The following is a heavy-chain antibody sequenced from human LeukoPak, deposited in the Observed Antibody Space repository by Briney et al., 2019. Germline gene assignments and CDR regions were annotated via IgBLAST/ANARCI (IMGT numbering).Heavy chain of an antibody. J-gene: IGHJ4*02. Sequence: GKSLRLSCAASGFTFGSYGMHWVRQAPGKGLEWVAAISNDEVNKYYADSVKGRFTISRDNSKKTVYLQMNSLRPDDTAVYYCAKEYNTVTSFDSWGQGTLGTVSS. D-gene: IGHD4-17*01. CDR1: GFTFGSYG. CDR3: AKEYNTVTSFDS. V-gene: IGHV3-30*18. CDR2: ISNDEVNK.